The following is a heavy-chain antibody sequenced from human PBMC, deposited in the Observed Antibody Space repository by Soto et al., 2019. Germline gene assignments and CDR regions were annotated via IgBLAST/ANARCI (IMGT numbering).Heavy chain of an antibody. CDR1: GDSVSSNSAA. CDR2: TYCRSKWYN. CDR3: AGGSGSLNY. Sequence: QIQLQQSGPGLVKPSQTLSLTCAISGDSVSSNSAAWNWIRQSPSRGLEWLGRTYCRSKWYNDYAGSVRSRITITPDTSNTQLSLQLNSVTPEHTSVYYGAGGSGSLNYWGQGTLVTVSS. V-gene: IGHV6-1*01. J-gene: IGHJ4*02. D-gene: IGHD3-10*01.